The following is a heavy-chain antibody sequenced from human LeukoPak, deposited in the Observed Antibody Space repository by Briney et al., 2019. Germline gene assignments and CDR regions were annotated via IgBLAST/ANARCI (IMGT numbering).Heavy chain of an antibody. D-gene: IGHD2-2*01. V-gene: IGHV4-34*01. Sequence: SETLSLTCAMHSESSGGDDWTWIRQPPGKGLEWIGEVSPGGSTRYNPSLTSRVTISLDTSRSRFSLRLSSVTAADTGVYYCATIGDQRVLVYWGQGTPVTVSS. CDR1: SESSGGDD. J-gene: IGHJ4*02. CDR3: ATIGDQRVLVY. CDR2: VSPGGST.